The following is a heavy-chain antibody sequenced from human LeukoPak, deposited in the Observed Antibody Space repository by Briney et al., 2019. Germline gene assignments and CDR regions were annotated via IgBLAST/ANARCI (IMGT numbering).Heavy chain of an antibody. Sequence: PSETLSLTCTVQRGSLSGAYWTWIRQPPGKGLEWIGEINHTGSTNYNPSFKSRVTMSADTPKNQLSLNLTSMTAADTAVYYCARGPVRLARPYDYWGQGTLVTVSS. CDR1: RGSLSGAY. V-gene: IGHV4-34*01. CDR2: INHTGST. J-gene: IGHJ4*02. D-gene: IGHD3-9*01. CDR3: ARGPVRLARPYDY.